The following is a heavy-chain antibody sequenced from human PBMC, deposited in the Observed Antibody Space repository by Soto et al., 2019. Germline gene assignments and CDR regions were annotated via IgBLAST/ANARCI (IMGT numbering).Heavy chain of an antibody. CDR1: GFDFSNYA. V-gene: IGHV3-23*01. CDR3: AKSFCSSSSCFFLWVDP. D-gene: IGHD2-2*01. J-gene: IGHJ5*02. CDR2: ISGTGVPT. Sequence: GGSLRFSCAASGFDFSNYAMSWVRQAPGKELECISLISGTGVPTLYAESVKGRFSVSRDNSKDTLFLEMNNLRVDDTAMYYCAKSFCSSSSCFFLWVDPWGPGTLVTVSS.